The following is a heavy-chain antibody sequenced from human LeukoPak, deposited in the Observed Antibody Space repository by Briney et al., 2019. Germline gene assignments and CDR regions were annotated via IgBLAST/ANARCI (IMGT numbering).Heavy chain of an antibody. D-gene: IGHD6-13*01. CDR3: ARGNSRLDV. V-gene: IGHV3-74*01. J-gene: IGHJ6*02. CDR2: INSDGGST. Sequence: GGSLRLSCAASGFTFSSYWMHWVRQGPGKGLVRVSRINSDGGSTSYADSVKGRFTISRDTAKNTLYLQMNSLRAEDTAVYYCARGNSRLDVWGQGTTVTVSS. CDR1: GFTFSSYW.